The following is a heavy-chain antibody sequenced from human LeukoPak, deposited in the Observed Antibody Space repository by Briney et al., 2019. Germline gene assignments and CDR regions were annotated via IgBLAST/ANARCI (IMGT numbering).Heavy chain of an antibody. J-gene: IGHJ4*02. V-gene: IGHV3-23*01. Sequence: GGSLRLSCAASGFTFSSYAMSWVRQAPGKGLEWVSFVSPSGDRTSNADSVEGRFTISRDNTRNTLYLQMNSLRDEDTGVYYCAIMHGYYDGSGFWVQWGQGTLVTVSS. CDR3: AIMHGYYDGSGFWVQ. D-gene: IGHD3-22*01. CDR1: GFTFSSYA. CDR2: VSPSGDRT.